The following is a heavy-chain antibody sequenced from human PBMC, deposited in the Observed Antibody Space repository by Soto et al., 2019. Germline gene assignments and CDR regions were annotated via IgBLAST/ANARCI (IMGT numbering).Heavy chain of an antibody. CDR2: IKSKTEGGTT. V-gene: IGHV3-15*07. CDR3: TTDQGLELRGGSDY. J-gene: IGHJ4*02. Sequence: GGSLRLSCAASGFTFSNAWMNWVRQAPGKGLEWVGRIKSKTEGGTTDYAAPVKGRFTISRDDSKNTLYLQMNSLKTEDTAVYYCTTDQGLELRGGSDYWGQGTLVTVSS. CDR1: GFTFSNAW. D-gene: IGHD1-7*01.